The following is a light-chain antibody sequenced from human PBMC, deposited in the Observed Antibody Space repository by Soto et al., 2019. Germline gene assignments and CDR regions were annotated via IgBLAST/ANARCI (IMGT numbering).Light chain of an antibody. J-gene: IGKJ5*01. CDR3: QQYGYYTIS. CDR1: QSVSSY. CDR2: AAS. V-gene: IGKV3-20*01. Sequence: LTQSPATLSLSPGERATLAWRASQSVSSYLDWYQNKPGQAPRLLIYAASSRATGSPDRFSGGGSGTALTLTICRMEYEDFAVSYCQQYGYYTISFGQGTRLEIK.